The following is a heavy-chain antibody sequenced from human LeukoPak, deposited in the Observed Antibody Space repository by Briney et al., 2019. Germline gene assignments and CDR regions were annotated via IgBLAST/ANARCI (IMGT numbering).Heavy chain of an antibody. CDR1: GGSISSYY. D-gene: IGHD6-13*01. V-gene: IGHV4-59*01. J-gene: IGHJ4*02. CDR2: IYYSGST. Sequence: SETLSLTCTVSGGSISSYYWSWIRQPPGKGLEWIGYIYYSGSTNYNPSLKSRVTISVDTSKNQFSLKLSSVTAADTAVYYCARSYSSSWIYEDYWGQGTLVTVSS. CDR3: ARSYSSSWIYEDY.